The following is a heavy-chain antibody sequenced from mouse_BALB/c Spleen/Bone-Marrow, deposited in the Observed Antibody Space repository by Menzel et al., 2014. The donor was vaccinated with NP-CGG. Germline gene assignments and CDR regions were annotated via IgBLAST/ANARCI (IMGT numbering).Heavy chain of an antibody. V-gene: IGHV5-9-4*01. D-gene: IGHD3-1*01. CDR1: GFTFSYYA. CDR2: ISSGGSYT. Sequence: EVKLVESGGGLVKPGGSLKLSCAASGFTFSYYAMSWVRRSPEKRLEWVAEISSGGSYTYYPDTVTGRFTISRDNAKNTLYLEMSSPRSEDTAMYYCARDRGDYWGQGTSVTVSS. J-gene: IGHJ4*01. CDR3: ARDRGDY.